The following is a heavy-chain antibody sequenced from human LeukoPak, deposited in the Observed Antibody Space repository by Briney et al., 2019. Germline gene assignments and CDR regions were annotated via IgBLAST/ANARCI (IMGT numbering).Heavy chain of an antibody. CDR2: IKQDGSEK. D-gene: IGHD6-13*01. J-gene: IGHJ4*02. CDR1: GFTFSSYW. V-gene: IGHV3-7*05. Sequence: GGSLRLSCAASGFTFSSYWMSWVRQAAGKGLEWVANIKQDGSEKYYVDSVKGRCTISRDNAKNSLYLQMNSLRAEDTAVYYCARDRLIAAAGTGFDYWGQGTLVTVSS. CDR3: ARDRLIAAAGTGFDY.